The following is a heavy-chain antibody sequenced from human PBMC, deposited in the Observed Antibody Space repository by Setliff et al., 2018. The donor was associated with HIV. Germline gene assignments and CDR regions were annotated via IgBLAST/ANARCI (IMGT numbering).Heavy chain of an antibody. Sequence: PSETLSLTCAVSGYSITSGYSWGWIRQPPGKGLEWIGNMYDGGTPHYNPSLKSRVTVSLDTSRNQFSLRLTSVTAADTAVYFCAREPDYWSQGTLVTVSS. V-gene: IGHV4-38-2*02. CDR1: GYSITSGYS. CDR2: MYDGGTP. CDR3: AREPDY. J-gene: IGHJ4*02.